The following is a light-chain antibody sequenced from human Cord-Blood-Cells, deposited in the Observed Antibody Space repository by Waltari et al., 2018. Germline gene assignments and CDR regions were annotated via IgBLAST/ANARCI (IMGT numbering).Light chain of an antibody. J-gene: IGLJ3*02. CDR2: RNN. V-gene: IGLV1-47*01. CDR1: SSNIGSNY. Sequence: QSVLTQPPSASGTPGQRVTISCSGSSSNIGSNYVYWYQQLTGTAPKLLIYRNNQRPSGVTDRFSGSKSGTSAALAISGRRSEDEADYYCVAWDDSLSGWVFGGGTKLTVL. CDR3: VAWDDSLSGWV.